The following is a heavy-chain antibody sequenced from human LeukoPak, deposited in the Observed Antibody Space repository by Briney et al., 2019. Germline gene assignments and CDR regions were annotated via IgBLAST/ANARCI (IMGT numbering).Heavy chain of an antibody. Sequence: PGASLRLSCAASGFTFSSYAMSWVRQAPGKGLEWVSAISGSGGSTYCADSVKGRFTISRDNSKNTLYLQMNSLRAEDTAVYYCAKADYYDFWSGYFDYWGQGTLVTVSS. CDR3: AKADYYDFWSGYFDY. D-gene: IGHD3-3*01. CDR2: ISGSGGST. V-gene: IGHV3-23*01. J-gene: IGHJ4*02. CDR1: GFTFSSYA.